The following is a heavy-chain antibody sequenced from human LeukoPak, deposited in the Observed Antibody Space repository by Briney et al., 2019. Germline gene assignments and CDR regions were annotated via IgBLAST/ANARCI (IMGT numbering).Heavy chain of an antibody. CDR1: GGSISSYY. V-gene: IGHV4-4*07. CDR2: IYTSGST. CDR3: ARAEGTVTPSVYYYYGMDV. D-gene: IGHD4-17*01. Sequence: SETLFLTCTVSGGSISSYYWSWIRQPAGKGLEWIGRIYTSGSTNYNPSLKSRVTMSVDTSKNQFSLKLSSVTAADTAVYYCARAEGTVTPSVYYYYGMDVWGQGTTVTVSS. J-gene: IGHJ6*02.